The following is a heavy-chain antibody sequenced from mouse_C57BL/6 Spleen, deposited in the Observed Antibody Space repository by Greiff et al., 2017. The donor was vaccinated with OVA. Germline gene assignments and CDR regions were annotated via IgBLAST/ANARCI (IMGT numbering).Heavy chain of an antibody. J-gene: IGHJ4*01. V-gene: IGHV3-6*01. CDR1: GYSITSGYY. CDR2: ISYDGSN. Sequence: ESGPGLVKPSQSLSLTCSVTGYSITSGYYWNWIRQFPGNKLEWMGYISYDGSNNYNPSLKNRISITRDTSKNQFFLKLNSVTTEDTATYYCARVYDYWGQGTSVTVSS. CDR3: ARVYDY.